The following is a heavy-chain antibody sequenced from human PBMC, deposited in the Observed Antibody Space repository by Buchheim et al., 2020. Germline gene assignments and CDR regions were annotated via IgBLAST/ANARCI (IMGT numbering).Heavy chain of an antibody. CDR2: ISHDGRNK. CDR1: GFTFSSYA. V-gene: IGHV3-30-3*02. CDR3: AKNLFDSSGWYGLVDAFDI. Sequence: QVQLVESGGGVVQPGRSLRLACTTSGFTFSSYAMHWVRQAPGKGLEWVAVISHDGRNKKNADSVKGRFTISRDNSKNTLYLQMNSLRAEDTAVYYCAKNLFDSSGWYGLVDAFDIWGQGT. J-gene: IGHJ3*02. D-gene: IGHD6-19*01.